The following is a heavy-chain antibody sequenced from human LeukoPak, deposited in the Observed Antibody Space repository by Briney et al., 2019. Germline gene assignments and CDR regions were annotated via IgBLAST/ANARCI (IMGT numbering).Heavy chain of an antibody. Sequence: SVKVSCKASGGTFSSYAISWVRQAPGQGLEWMGRIIPILGIANYAQKFQGRVTITADKSTSTAYMELSSLRSEDTAVYYCAREMRHCYALKNWFDPWGQGTLVTVSS. D-gene: IGHD2-2*01. J-gene: IGHJ5*02. CDR1: GGTFSSYA. CDR3: AREMRHCYALKNWFDP. CDR2: IIPILGIA. V-gene: IGHV1-69*04.